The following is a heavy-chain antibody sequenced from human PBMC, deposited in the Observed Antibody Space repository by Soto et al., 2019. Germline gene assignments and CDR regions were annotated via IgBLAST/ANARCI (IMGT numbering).Heavy chain of an antibody. D-gene: IGHD3-10*01. CDR1: GNNFSTYW. J-gene: IGHJ4*02. CDR3: ARHGAYYYGSGSSFDS. CDR2: IYPGDSDT. V-gene: IGHV5-51*01. Sequence: GESLKISCQSSGNNFSTYWIAWVRQMPGRGLEWMGIIYPGDSDTRYSPSFQGQVTISVDRSITTAYVQWSSLKASDTAIYYCARHGAYYYGSGSSFDSWGQGTLVTVSS.